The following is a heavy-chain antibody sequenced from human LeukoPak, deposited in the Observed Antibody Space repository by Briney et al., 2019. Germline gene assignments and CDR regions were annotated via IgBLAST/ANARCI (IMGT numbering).Heavy chain of an antibody. CDR3: ARATTRIYCSGGSCYSRYGMDV. V-gene: IGHV1-69*13. D-gene: IGHD2-15*01. CDR2: IIPIFGTA. J-gene: IGHJ6*02. CDR1: GYTFTSYG. Sequence: SVKVSFKASGYTFTSYGISWVRQAPGQGLEWMGGIIPIFGTANYAQKFQGRVTITADESTSTAYMELSSLRSEDTAVYYCARATTRIYCSGGSCYSRYGMDVWGQGTTVTVSS.